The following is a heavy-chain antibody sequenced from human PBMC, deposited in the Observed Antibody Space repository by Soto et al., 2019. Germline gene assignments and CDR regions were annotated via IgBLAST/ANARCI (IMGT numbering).Heavy chain of an antibody. CDR1: GGTFSSYT. V-gene: IGHV1-69*02. CDR3: ARGGTMVRGVISY. J-gene: IGHJ4*02. Sequence: ASVKVSCKASGGTFSSYTISWVRQAPGQGLEWMGRIIPILGIANYAQKFQGRVTITADKSTRTAYMELSSRGYEDTAVYYCARGGTMVRGVISYWGQGTLVTVSS. D-gene: IGHD3-10*01. CDR2: IIPILGIA.